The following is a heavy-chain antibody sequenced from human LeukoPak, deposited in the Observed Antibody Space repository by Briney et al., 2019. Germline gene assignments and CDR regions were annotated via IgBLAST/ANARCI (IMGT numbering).Heavy chain of an antibody. Sequence: GASVKVSCKASGGTFSSYGISWVRQAPGQGLEWMGWISAYNGNTNYAQKLQGRVTMTTDTSTSTAYMELRSLRSDDTAVYYCARDYPSGWFRYGMDVWGQGTTVTVSS. CDR3: ARDYPSGWFRYGMDV. CDR1: GGTFSSYG. V-gene: IGHV1-18*01. J-gene: IGHJ6*02. D-gene: IGHD6-19*01. CDR2: ISAYNGNT.